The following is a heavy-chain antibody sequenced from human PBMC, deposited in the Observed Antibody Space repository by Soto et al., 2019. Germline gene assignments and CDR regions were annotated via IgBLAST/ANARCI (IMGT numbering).Heavy chain of an antibody. CDR1: GYTFTSYY. CDR3: ASVRDIVVVVAARGTWDYYFDY. J-gene: IGHJ4*02. V-gene: IGHV1-46*01. Sequence: ASVKVSCKASGYTFTSYYMHWVRQAPGQGLEWMGIINPSGGSTSYAQKFQGRVTMTRDTSTSTVYMDLSSLRSEDTAVYYCASVRDIVVVVAARGTWDYYFDYWGQGTLVTVSS. CDR2: INPSGGST. D-gene: IGHD2-15*01.